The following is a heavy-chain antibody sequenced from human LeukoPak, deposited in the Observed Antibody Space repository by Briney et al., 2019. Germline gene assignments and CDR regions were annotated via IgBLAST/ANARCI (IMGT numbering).Heavy chain of an antibody. CDR3: ARQFHGSGYVDDL. CDR1: GGSISSSSYY. D-gene: IGHD5-12*01. Sequence: PSETLSLTCSVSGGSISSSSYYWGWIRRPPGKGLEWIASIYYSGTTHYNPSLKSRVTMSVDTSKNQFSLKLSAVTAADTAVYYCARQFHGSGYVDDLWGQGNPGHRLL. CDR2: IYYSGTT. J-gene: IGHJ5*02. V-gene: IGHV4-39*01.